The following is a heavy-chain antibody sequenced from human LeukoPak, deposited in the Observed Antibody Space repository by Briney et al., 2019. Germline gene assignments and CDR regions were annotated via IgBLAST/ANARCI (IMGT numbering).Heavy chain of an antibody. Sequence: SQTLSLTCTVSARPISSGCYCWSWLRQHPGKGLEWIVEINHSESTNYNPSLKSRFTISVHTSKNQCSVKLSSVTGADTAVYYCARGYGSSWYVGYWGQGTLVTVSS. V-gene: IGHV4-39*07. CDR2: INHSEST. CDR3: ARGYGSSWYVGY. CDR1: ARPISSGCYC. J-gene: IGHJ4*02. D-gene: IGHD6-13*01.